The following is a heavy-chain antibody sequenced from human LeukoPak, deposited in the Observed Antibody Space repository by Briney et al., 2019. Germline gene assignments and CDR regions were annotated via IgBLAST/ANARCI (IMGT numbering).Heavy chain of an antibody. CDR1: ADSLSSGGHY. CDR3: ARGGNRFGGFYFDY. D-gene: IGHD3-10*01. V-gene: IGHV4-31*03. J-gene: IGHJ4*02. CDR2: IHHSGSS. Sequence: PSQTLSLTCTVSADSLSSGGHYWAWIRQLPGKGLESIGFIHHSGSSRHNPSLKDRVAISVDASRKQFALRLSSVTAADPGIYYCARGGNRFGGFYFDYWGQGIQVIVSS.